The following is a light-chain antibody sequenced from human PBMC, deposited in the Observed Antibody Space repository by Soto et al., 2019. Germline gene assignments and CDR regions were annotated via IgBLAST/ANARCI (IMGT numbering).Light chain of an antibody. Sequence: DIQLTQSPSFLSASVGDRVTITCRASQGISSYLAWYQQKPGKAPKLLIYAASTLQSGVPSRFSGSGCGTEFTLTISSLQPEDFTTYDCQQLNSYPFTFGGGTKVEIK. J-gene: IGKJ4*01. CDR2: AAS. CDR3: QQLNSYPFT. CDR1: QGISSY. V-gene: IGKV1-9*01.